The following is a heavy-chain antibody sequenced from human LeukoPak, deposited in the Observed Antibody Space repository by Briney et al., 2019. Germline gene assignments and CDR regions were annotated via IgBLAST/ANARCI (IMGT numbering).Heavy chain of an antibody. CDR2: IYYSGST. CDR1: GGSISSSSYY. V-gene: IGHV4-39*07. Sequence: SETLSLTCTVSGGSISSSSYYWGWIRQPPGKGLEWIGSIYYSGSTYYNPSLKSRVTISVDKSKNQFSLKLSSVTAADTAVYYCARGGGWLVRRYFDYWGQGTLVTVSS. J-gene: IGHJ4*02. D-gene: IGHD6-19*01. CDR3: ARGGGWLVRRYFDY.